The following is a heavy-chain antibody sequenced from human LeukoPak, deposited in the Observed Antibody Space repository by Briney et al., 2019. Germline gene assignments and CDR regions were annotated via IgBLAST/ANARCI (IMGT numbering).Heavy chain of an antibody. D-gene: IGHD3-3*01. V-gene: IGHV3-48*03. J-gene: IGHJ4*02. CDR3: ASRYDFWSGYPDY. CDR2: ISSSDSTI. CDR1: GFTFSSYE. Sequence: GGSLRLSCAASGFTFSSYEMNWVRQAPGKGLEWVSYISSSDSTIYYADSVKGRFTISRDNAKNSLYLQMNSLRAEDTAVYYCASRYDFWSGYPDYWGQGTLVTVSS.